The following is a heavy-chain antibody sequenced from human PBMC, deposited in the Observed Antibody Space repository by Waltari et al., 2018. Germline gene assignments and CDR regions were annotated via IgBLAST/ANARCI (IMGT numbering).Heavy chain of an antibody. V-gene: IGHV4-59*11. Sequence: QVQLQESGPGLVKPSETLSLTCTVSGGSISSHYWSWIRQPPGKGLEWIGYIYYSGSTNSNPSLKSRVTISVDTSKNQFSLKLSSVTAADTAVYYCARRGSSLYDSSGYYYRYFDYWGQGTLVTVSS. CDR1: GGSISSHY. CDR3: ARRGSSLYDSSGYYYRYFDY. J-gene: IGHJ4*02. D-gene: IGHD3-22*01. CDR2: IYYSGST.